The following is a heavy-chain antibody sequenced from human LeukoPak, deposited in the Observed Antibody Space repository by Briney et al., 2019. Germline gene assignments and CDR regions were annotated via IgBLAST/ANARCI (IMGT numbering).Heavy chain of an antibody. D-gene: IGHD5/OR15-5a*01. V-gene: IGHV4-59*12. J-gene: IGHJ6*02. CDR1: GGSISSYY. CDR3: ARDPTRSSMDV. CDR2: IYYGGST. Sequence: PSETLSLTCTVSGGSISSYYWSWIRQPPGKGLEWIGYIYYGGSTNYNPSLKSRVTISVDTSKNQFSLKLSSVTAADTAVYYCARDPTRSSMDVWGQGTTVTVSS.